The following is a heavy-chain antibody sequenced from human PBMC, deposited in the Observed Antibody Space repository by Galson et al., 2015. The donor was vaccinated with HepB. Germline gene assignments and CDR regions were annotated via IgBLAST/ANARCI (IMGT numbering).Heavy chain of an antibody. Sequence: SLRLSCAASGFTFSSYLMHWVRQAPGKGLAWVSRIYSDGISINYADSVKGRFTISRDNAKNTLFLEMRSLRAEDTAVYYCAREGDYGGSFEYWGQGILVTASS. CDR2: IYSDGISI. CDR3: AREGDYGGSFEY. J-gene: IGHJ4*02. CDR1: GFTFSSYL. V-gene: IGHV3-74*01. D-gene: IGHD4-23*01.